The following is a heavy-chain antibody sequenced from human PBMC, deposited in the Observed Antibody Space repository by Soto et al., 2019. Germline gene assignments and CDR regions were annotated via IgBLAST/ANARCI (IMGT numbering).Heavy chain of an antibody. D-gene: IGHD3-16*01. Sequence: EVQLVESGGGLVQPGGSLRLSCAASGFTFSNYWMYWVRQAPGKGLVWVSRIDTDGSNTNYADSVKGRFTISRDNAKNTLYPQMNSLRADDTAVDYCARGGSNGDYWGQGTLVTVSS. CDR1: GFTFSNYW. CDR3: ARGGSNGDY. J-gene: IGHJ4*02. V-gene: IGHV3-74*01. CDR2: IDTDGSNT.